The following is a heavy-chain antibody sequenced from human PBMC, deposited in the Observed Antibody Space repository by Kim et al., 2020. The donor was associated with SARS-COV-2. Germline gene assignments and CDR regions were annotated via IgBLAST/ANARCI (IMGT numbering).Heavy chain of an antibody. J-gene: IGHJ6*02. Sequence: SVKVSCRASGGTFSSYAISWVRQAPGQGLEWMGGIIPIFGTANYAQKFQGRVTITADESTSTAYMELSSLRSEDTAVYYCASTVDGQPGEIVLYYYGMDVWGQGTTVTVSS. V-gene: IGHV1-69*13. CDR3: ASTVDGQPGEIVLYYYGMDV. D-gene: IGHD3-22*01. CDR2: IIPIFGTA. CDR1: GGTFSSYA.